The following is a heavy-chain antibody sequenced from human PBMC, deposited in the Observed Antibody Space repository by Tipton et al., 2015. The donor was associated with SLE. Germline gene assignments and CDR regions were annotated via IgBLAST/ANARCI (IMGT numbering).Heavy chain of an antibody. V-gene: IGHV4-38-2*02. Sequence: TLSLTCIVSAYSISSGYYWAWIRQPPGKGLEWIGCVYHTGSTYYNLSLKSRDTISVDTSKNQFSLKLNSVTAADTAMYYCARAAGRDGYTSSWTPFDYWGQGTLVTVSS. D-gene: IGHD6-13*01. CDR2: VYHTGST. CDR1: AYSISSGYY. J-gene: IGHJ4*02. CDR3: ARAAGRDGYTSSWTPFDY.